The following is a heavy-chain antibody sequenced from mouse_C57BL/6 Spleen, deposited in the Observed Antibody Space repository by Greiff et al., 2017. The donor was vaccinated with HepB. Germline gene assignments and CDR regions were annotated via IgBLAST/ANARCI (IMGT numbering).Heavy chain of an antibody. D-gene: IGHD1-1*01. J-gene: IGHJ1*03. V-gene: IGHV1-55*01. CDR1: GYTFTSYW. Sequence: QVQLQQPGAELVKPGASVKMSCKASGYTFTSYWITWVKQRPGQGLEWIGDISPGRGSTNYNEKFKSTATLTVDTSPSTAYMQLSSLTSEDSAVYYCARGNYYYGSRDFDVWGTGTTVTVSS. CDR2: ISPGRGST. CDR3: ARGNYYYGSRDFDV.